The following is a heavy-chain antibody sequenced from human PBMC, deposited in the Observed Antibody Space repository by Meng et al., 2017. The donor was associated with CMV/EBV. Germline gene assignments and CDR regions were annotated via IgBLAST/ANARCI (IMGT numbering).Heavy chain of an antibody. D-gene: IGHD3-10*01. CDR3: ARYGEGGWFDP. CDR1: GFTFSSYW. Sequence: ETLSLTCAASGFTFSSYWMHWVRQAPGKGLVWVSRINSDGSSTSYADSVKGRFTISRDNAKNTLYLQMNSLRAEDTAVYYCARYGEGGWFDPWGQGTLVTVSS. V-gene: IGHV3-74*01. CDR2: INSDGSST. J-gene: IGHJ5*02.